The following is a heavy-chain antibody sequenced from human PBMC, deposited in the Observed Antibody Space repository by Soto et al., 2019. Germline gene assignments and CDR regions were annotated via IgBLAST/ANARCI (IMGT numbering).Heavy chain of an antibody. J-gene: IGHJ4*02. D-gene: IGHD6-6*01. CDR2: ISESGTST. Sequence: EVQLSESGGGLVQPGGSLRLSCAASGFIFSTYAMSWVRQAPGKGLEWVSGISESGTSTYYADSVKGRFTISRDNSKNTLYLQMNSLRAEDTAVYFCAKELGSSIAARFLFFDYWGQGILVTVSS. CDR1: GFIFSTYA. V-gene: IGHV3-23*01. CDR3: AKELGSSIAARFLFFDY.